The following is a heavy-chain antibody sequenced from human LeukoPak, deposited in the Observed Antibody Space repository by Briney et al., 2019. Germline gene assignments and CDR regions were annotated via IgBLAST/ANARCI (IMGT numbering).Heavy chain of an antibody. V-gene: IGHV4-38-2*02. CDR3: ASRLETYGDRGVRFDY. CDR2: IYHSGST. CDR1: GYSISSGYY. J-gene: IGHJ4*02. Sequence: SETLSLTCTVSGYSISSGYYWGWIRQPPGKGLEWIGSIYHSGSTYYNPSLKSRVTISVDTSKNQFSLKLSSVTAADTAVYYCASRLETYGDRGVRFDYWGQGTLVTVSS. D-gene: IGHD4-17*01.